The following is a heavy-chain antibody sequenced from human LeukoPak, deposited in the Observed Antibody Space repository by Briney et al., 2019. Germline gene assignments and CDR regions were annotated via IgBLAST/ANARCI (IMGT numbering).Heavy chain of an antibody. J-gene: IGHJ4*02. V-gene: IGHV3-23*01. CDR1: GFIFSTYA. CDR2: ISVSAGGT. CDR3: AKKRSSGGATQFDY. Sequence: GGSLRLSCAASGFIFSTYAMSWVRQAPGKGLEWVSSISVSAGGTYYADSVKGRFTISRDNSKNTLYLQMNSLRADDTAVYYCAKKRSSGGATQFDYWGQGTLVTVSS. D-gene: IGHD2-15*01.